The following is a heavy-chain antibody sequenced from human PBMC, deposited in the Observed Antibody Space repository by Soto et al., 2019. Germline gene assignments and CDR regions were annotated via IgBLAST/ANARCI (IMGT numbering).Heavy chain of an antibody. D-gene: IGHD3-10*01. Sequence: GGSLRLSCAASGFTFSNAWMNWVHQAPGKGLEWVGRIKSKTDGGTTDYAATVKGRFTISRDDSKNKLYLQMNSLKTEDTAVYYCTKDPLWFGELYYYYYGMDVWGQGTTVTVSS. CDR2: IKSKTDGGTT. V-gene: IGHV3-15*07. J-gene: IGHJ6*02. CDR1: GFTFSNAW. CDR3: TKDPLWFGELYYYYYGMDV.